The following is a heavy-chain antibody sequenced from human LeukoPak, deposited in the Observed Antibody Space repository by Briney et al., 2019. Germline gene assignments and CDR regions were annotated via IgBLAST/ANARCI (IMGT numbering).Heavy chain of an antibody. CDR1: GGSISSYY. CDR2: IYYSGST. J-gene: IGHJ4*02. CDR3: ARRRGIAVAGGRFDY. V-gene: IGHV4-59*08. D-gene: IGHD6-19*01. Sequence: PSETLSLTCIVSGGSISSYYWSWIRQPPGKGLEWIGYIYYSGSTNYNPSLKSRVTISIDTSKNQFSLKLTSVTAADTAVYYCARRRGIAVAGGRFDYWGQGTLVTVSP.